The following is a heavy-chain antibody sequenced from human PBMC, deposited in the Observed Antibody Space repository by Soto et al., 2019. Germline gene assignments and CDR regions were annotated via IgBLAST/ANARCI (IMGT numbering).Heavy chain of an antibody. J-gene: IGHJ3*01. CDR3: ARDAGYCTGGGCWDALDV. V-gene: IGHV3-7*03. D-gene: IGHD2-8*02. Sequence: PGGSLRLSCAASGFTFTTYAMTWVRQAPGRGLEWVANIKEDGSVTHYGDSVNGRFVVSRDNAQNLVFLQMNSLRAEDTALYYCARDAGYCTGGGCWDALDVRGQGTMVTVSS. CDR1: GFTFTTYA. CDR2: IKEDGSVT.